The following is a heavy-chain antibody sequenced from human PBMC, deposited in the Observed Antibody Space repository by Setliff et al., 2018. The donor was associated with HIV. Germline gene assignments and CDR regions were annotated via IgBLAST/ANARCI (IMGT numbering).Heavy chain of an antibody. D-gene: IGHD1-26*01. CDR3: ARGSQWELLPYFDY. J-gene: IGHJ4*02. V-gene: IGHV4-39*07. Sequence: SETLSLTCTVSGGSMSSSSYYWGWIRQPPGKGLEWIGSNYYSGSTYYNPSLKSRVTISVDTSKNQFSLKLSSVTAADTAVFYCARGSQWELLPYFDYWGQGTLVTVSS. CDR1: GGSMSSSSYY. CDR2: NYYSGST.